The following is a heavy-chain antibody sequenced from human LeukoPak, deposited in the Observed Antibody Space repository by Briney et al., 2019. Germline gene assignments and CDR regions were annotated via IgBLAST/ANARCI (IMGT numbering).Heavy chain of an antibody. CDR3: ARQRIGYCSAGSCYPTALDY. D-gene: IGHD2-15*01. V-gene: IGHV4-39*01. Sequence: SETLSLTCTVSGGSISSSTFYWGWIRQPPGKGLEWIGSVHYSGSTSYNPSLKSRVTISVDTSKNQFSLKLTSVTAADTAVYYCARQRIGYCSAGSCYPTALDYWGQGTLVTVSS. CDR1: GGSISSSTFY. J-gene: IGHJ4*02. CDR2: VHYSGST.